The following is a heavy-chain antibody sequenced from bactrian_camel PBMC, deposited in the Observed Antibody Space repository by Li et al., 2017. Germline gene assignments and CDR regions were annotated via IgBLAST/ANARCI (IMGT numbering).Heavy chain of an antibody. CDR2: IASNGRT. CDR1: GYTPMYC. J-gene: IGHJ4*01. CDR3: AADLSQWSCSGWFQSSAFKY. Sequence: HVQLVESGGGSVQTGGSLRLSCAASGYTPMYCMAWFRQAPGKEREGVARIASNGRTDYPDSVKGRFTIWKDSAKNTLYLQMNDQKPEDTAVYYCAADLSQWSCSGWFQSSAFKYWGQGTQVTVS. D-gene: IGHD2*01. V-gene: IGHV3S53*01.